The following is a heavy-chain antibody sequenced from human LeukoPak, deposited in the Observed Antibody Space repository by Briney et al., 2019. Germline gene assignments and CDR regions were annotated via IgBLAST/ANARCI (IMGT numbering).Heavy chain of an antibody. V-gene: IGHV3-53*01. Sequence: GGSLRLSCAASGFTVSSNYMTWVRQAPGKGLEWVSVVYSGGSTYYADSVKGRFTISRDYFKNTLSLQMNSLRAEDTAVYYCASGYYDSSGYYDAFDIWGQGTMVTVSS. J-gene: IGHJ3*02. D-gene: IGHD3-22*01. CDR3: ASGYYDSSGYYDAFDI. CDR1: GFTVSSNY. CDR2: VYSGGST.